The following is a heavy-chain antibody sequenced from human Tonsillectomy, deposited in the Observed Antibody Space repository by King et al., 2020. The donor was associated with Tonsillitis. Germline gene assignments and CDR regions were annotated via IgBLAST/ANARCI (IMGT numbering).Heavy chain of an antibody. V-gene: IGHV1-2*02. CDR2: IRPDSGGT. CDR1: GYTFTGYH. D-gene: IGHD3-10*01. J-gene: IGHJ3*02. CDR3: AKIGTAYGAFDI. Sequence: QLVQSGAEVKKPGASVKVSCKASGYTFTGYHMHWVRQARGQGLEWMGWIRPDSGGTNYAQMFQGRFTMTRDTSITTAYMELSGLRSDDTAVYYCAKIGTAYGAFDIWGQGTMVTVSS.